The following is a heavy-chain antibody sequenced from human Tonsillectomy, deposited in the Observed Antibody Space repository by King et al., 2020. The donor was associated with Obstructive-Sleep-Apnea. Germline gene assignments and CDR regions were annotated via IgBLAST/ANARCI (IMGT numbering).Heavy chain of an antibody. D-gene: IGHD6-19*01. J-gene: IGHJ4*02. CDR3: ARTGDRYSSGWHAFDL. V-gene: IGHV4-39*07. CDR1: GDSLSSSIYY. Sequence: QLQESGPGLVKPSGTLPLTCTVSGDSLSSSIYYWGWIRQSPGKGLEWIGGFYYSGNTDYNPSLKSRLTISVDTSKNQFSLKLSSVTAADTAVYYCARTGDRYSSGWHAFDLWGQGTLVTVSS. CDR2: FYYSGNT.